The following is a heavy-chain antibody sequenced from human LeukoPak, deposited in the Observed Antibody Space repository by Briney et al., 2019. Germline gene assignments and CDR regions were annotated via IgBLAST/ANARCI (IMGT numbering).Heavy chain of an antibody. CDR3: ARYLDYGGNSRVFQH. CDR1: GGSISSSSYY. J-gene: IGHJ1*01. V-gene: IGHV4-39*07. Sequence: SETLSLTCTVSGGSISSSSYYWGWIRQPPGKGLEWIGSIYYSGSTYYNPSLKSRVTISVNTSKNQFSLKLSSVTAADTAVYYCARYLDYGGNSRVFQHWGQGTLVTVSS. CDR2: IYYSGST. D-gene: IGHD4-23*01.